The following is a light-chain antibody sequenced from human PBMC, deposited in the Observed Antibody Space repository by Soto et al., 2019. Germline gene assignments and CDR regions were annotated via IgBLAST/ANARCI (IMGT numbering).Light chain of an antibody. Sequence: DIQMTQSPSSMSASVGDRVTITCRASQGFAKWLAWYQQKPGKAPDLLIYAATTLQSGVPSRFSGSGSGTDFTLTISSLQPEDFATYYCQQANSFPPTFGQGTKVEIK. CDR2: AAT. V-gene: IGKV1-12*01. CDR3: QQANSFPPT. J-gene: IGKJ1*01. CDR1: QGFAKW.